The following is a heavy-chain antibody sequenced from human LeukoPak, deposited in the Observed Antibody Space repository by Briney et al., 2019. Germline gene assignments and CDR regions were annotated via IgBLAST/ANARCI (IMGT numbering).Heavy chain of an antibody. Sequence: SETLSLTCAVYGGSFSGYYWSWIRQPPGKGLEWIGEINHSGSTNYNPSLKSRVTISVDTSKNQFSLKLSSVTAADTAVYYCARAPYGDYDSAFYIWGQGTMVTVSS. CDR1: GGSFSGYY. CDR2: INHSGST. CDR3: ARAPYGDYDSAFYI. V-gene: IGHV4-34*01. J-gene: IGHJ3*02. D-gene: IGHD4-17*01.